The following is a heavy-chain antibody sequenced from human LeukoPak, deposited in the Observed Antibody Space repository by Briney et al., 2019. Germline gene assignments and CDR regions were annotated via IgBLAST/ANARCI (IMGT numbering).Heavy chain of an antibody. Sequence: ASVKVSCKVSRHTLTELSMHWVRQTPGKGLEWMGGFDPEDGETIYAQKFQGRVTMTEDTSTDTAYMELSSLRSEDTAVYYCATTCSSTSCWPYNWFDPWGQGTLVTVSS. CDR2: FDPEDGET. CDR1: RHTLTELS. D-gene: IGHD2-2*01. J-gene: IGHJ5*02. V-gene: IGHV1-24*01. CDR3: ATTCSSTSCWPYNWFDP.